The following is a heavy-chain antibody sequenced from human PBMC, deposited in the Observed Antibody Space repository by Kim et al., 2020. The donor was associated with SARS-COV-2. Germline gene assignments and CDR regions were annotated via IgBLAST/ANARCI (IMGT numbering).Heavy chain of an antibody. CDR3: AKDIGQFWSGYYGNYYYYGMDV. D-gene: IGHD3-3*01. V-gene: IGHV3-43*02. CDR2: ISGDGGST. J-gene: IGHJ6*02. Sequence: GGSLRLSCAASGFTFDDYAMHWVRQAPGKGLEWVSLISGDGGSTYYADSVKGRFTISRDNSKNSLYLQMNSLRTEDTALYYCAKDIGQFWSGYYGNYYYYGMDVWGQGTTVTVSS. CDR1: GFTFDDYA.